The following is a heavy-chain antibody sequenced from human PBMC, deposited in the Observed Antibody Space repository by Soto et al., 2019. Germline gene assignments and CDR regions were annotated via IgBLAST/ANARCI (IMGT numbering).Heavy chain of an antibody. J-gene: IGHJ4*02. Sequence: SETLSLTCTVSGASISSSSFYWGWIRQPPGKGLEWIASIYYSGSTFYNPSLKSRVTMSVDTSKNQFSLNLRSVTAADTAVYYCARHARDSSSFSGRYYFDYWGQGTLVTVSS. CDR2: IYYSGST. CDR3: ARHARDSSSFSGRYYFDY. CDR1: GASISSSSFY. V-gene: IGHV4-39*01. D-gene: IGHD6-6*01.